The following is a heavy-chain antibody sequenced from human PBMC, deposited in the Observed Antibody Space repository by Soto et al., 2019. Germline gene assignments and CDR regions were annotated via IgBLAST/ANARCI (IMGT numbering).Heavy chain of an antibody. V-gene: IGHV2-5*02. CDR2: IYWDDDK. CDR3: AHRRYYYDSSGYYHIPFDY. CDR1: GFSLSTSGVG. D-gene: IGHD3-22*01. J-gene: IGHJ4*02. Sequence: QITLKESGPTLVKPTQTLTLTCTFSGFSLSTSGVGVGWIRQPPEKALEWLALIYWDDDKRYSPSLKSRLTITKDTSKNQVVLTMTNMDPVDTATYYCAHRRYYYDSSGYYHIPFDYWGQGTLVTVSS.